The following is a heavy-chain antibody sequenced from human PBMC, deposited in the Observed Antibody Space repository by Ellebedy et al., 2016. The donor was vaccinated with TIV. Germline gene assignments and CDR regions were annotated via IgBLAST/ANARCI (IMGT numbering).Heavy chain of an antibody. J-gene: IGHJ3*01. CDR2: IRRQDYGGTT. CDR3: TRDNWPEIVGDAFDV. V-gene: IGHV3-49*03. Sequence: GGSLRLSXTGSGFTFGDYAMSWFRQGPGKGLEWVGFIRRQDYGGTTEYAASLNGRFTISRDDSNSIAYLQMNSLKTEDTGVYYCTRDNWPEIVGDAFDVWGQGTMVTVSS. CDR1: GFTFGDYA. D-gene: IGHD1-26*01.